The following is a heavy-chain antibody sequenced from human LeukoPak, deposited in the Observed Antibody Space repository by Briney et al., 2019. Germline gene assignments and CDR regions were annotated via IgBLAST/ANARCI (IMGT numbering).Heavy chain of an antibody. CDR1: GGSISSGGYY. CDR2: IYYSGST. Sequence: LSETLSLTCTVSGGSISSGGYYWSWIRQHPGKGLEWIGYIYYSGSTYYNPSLKSRVTISVDTSKSQFSLKLSSVTAADTAVYYCARGRPGVFDYWGQGTLVTVSS. J-gene: IGHJ4*02. CDR3: ARGRPGVFDY. V-gene: IGHV4-31*03.